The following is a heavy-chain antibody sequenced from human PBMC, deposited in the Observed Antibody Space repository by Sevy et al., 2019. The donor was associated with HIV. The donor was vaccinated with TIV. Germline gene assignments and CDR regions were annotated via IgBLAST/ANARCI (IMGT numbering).Heavy chain of an antibody. D-gene: IGHD5-12*01. CDR2: IHYSGST. CDR1: YGPISAYY. Sequence: QSQTLSLTCSVSYGPISAYYWNWIRQSPGKGLEWIGYIHYSGSTNYNPSFKSRVTMSLDTSKNQFSLQLNSVTAADTALYYCARAPPVRSGDDSLNWFDPWGRGTLVTVSS. J-gene: IGHJ5*02. V-gene: IGHV4-59*01. CDR3: ARAPPVRSGDDSLNWFDP.